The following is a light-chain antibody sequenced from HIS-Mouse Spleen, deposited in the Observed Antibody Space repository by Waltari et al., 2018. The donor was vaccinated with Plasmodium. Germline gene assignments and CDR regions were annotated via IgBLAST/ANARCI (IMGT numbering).Light chain of an antibody. CDR3: SSYTSSSTRV. Sequence: QSALTQPASVSGSPGQSIPISCTGTSSDVGGYTFVSCYQQHPGKAPKLMIYDVSNRPSGVSNRFSGSKSGNTASLTISGLQAEDEADYYCSSYTSSSTRVFGGGTKLTVL. CDR2: DVS. CDR1: SSDVGGYTF. V-gene: IGLV2-14*03. J-gene: IGLJ3*02.